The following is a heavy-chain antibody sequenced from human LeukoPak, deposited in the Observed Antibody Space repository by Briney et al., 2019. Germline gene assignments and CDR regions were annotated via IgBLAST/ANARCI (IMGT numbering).Heavy chain of an antibody. Sequence: GGSLRLSCAASGFIFSSYGMHWVRQAPGKGLEWVAFILYDGSNKYYADSVKGRFTISRDNSKNTLYLQMNSLRAEDTAVYYCAKGPEYDILTAYYVDYWGQGTLVTVSS. V-gene: IGHV3-30*02. CDR2: ILYDGSNK. D-gene: IGHD3-9*01. J-gene: IGHJ4*02. CDR3: AKGPEYDILTAYYVDY. CDR1: GFIFSSYG.